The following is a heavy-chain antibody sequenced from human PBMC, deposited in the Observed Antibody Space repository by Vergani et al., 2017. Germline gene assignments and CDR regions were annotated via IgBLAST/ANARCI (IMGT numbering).Heavy chain of an antibody. CDR3: TRHGRSGWAGYFQH. Sequence: QVQLQQWGAGLLKPSETLSLTCAVYGGSFSGYYWSWIRQPPGKGLEWIGEINQSGSTNYNPSLKSRVTISVDTSKNQFSLNLTSVTAADTAVYYCTRHGRSGWAGYFQHWGQGTLVSASS. CDR2: INQSGST. CDR1: GGSFSGYY. V-gene: IGHV4-34*01. J-gene: IGHJ1*01. D-gene: IGHD6-19*01.